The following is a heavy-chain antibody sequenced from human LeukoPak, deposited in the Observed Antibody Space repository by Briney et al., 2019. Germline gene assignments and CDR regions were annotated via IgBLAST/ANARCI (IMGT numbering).Heavy chain of an antibody. CDR1: GFTFSSYG. Sequence: GGSLRLSCSASGFTFSSYGMHWVRQAPGKGLEWVAVISYDGSNKYYADSVRGRFTISRDNSKNTLFLQMNSLRAEDTAVYYCARAGSRWELVYFDHWGQGTLVTVSS. CDR2: ISYDGSNK. D-gene: IGHD1-26*01. V-gene: IGHV3-30*03. CDR3: ARAGSRWELVYFDH. J-gene: IGHJ4*02.